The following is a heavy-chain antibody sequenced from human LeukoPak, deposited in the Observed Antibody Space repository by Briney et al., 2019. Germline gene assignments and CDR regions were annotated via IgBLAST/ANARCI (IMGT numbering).Heavy chain of an antibody. CDR1: GGSISNYY. Sequence: SETLSLTCTVSGGSISNYYWSWIRQPPGKGLEWIGYIYYSGSTNYNPSLKSRVTISVDTSKNQFSLKLSSVTAADTAVYYCAAGDTAMVKIDYWGQGTLVTVSS. V-gene: IGHV4-59*12. CDR3: AAGDTAMVKIDY. CDR2: IYYSGST. D-gene: IGHD5-18*01. J-gene: IGHJ4*02.